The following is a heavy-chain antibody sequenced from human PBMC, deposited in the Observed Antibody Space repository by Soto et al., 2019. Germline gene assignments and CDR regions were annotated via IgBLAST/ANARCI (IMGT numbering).Heavy chain of an antibody. V-gene: IGHV1-69*13. Sequence: SVKVSCKASGGTFSSYAISWVRQAPGQGLEWMGGIIPIFGTANYAQKFQGRVTITADESTSTAYMELSSLRSEDTAVYYCARERGYSGYDTIDYYGMDVWGQGTTVTVSS. CDR3: ARERGYSGYDTIDYYGMDV. CDR2: IIPIFGTA. D-gene: IGHD5-12*01. CDR1: GGTFSSYA. J-gene: IGHJ6*02.